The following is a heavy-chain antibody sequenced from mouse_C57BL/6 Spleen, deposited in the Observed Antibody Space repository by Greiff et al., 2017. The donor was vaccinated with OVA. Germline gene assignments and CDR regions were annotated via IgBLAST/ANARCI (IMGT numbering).Heavy chain of an antibody. Sequence: SGPELVKPGASVKIPCKASGYTFTDYNMDWVKQSHGKSLEWIGDINPNNGGTIYNQKFKGKATLTVDKSSSPAYMELRSLTSEETAVYYCARDYYGSRNLFAYWGQGTLVTVSA. CDR3: ARDYYGSRNLFAY. D-gene: IGHD1-1*01. V-gene: IGHV1-18*01. CDR1: GYTFTDYN. CDR2: INPNNGGT. J-gene: IGHJ3*01.